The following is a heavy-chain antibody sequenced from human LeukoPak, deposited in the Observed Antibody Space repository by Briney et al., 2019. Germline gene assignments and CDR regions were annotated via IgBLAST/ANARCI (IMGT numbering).Heavy chain of an antibody. J-gene: IGHJ6*02. D-gene: IGHD3-3*01. V-gene: IGHV3-23*01. CDR2: ISGSGGST. Sequence: GGSLRLSCAASGFTFSSYAMSWVRQAPGKGLEWVSAISGSGGSTYYADSVKGRFTISRDNSKNTLYLQMNSLRAEDTAVYYCAKGLNYDFWSGYLAVEYYYYGMDVWGQGTTVTVSS. CDR3: AKGLNYDFWSGYLAVEYYYYGMDV. CDR1: GFTFSSYA.